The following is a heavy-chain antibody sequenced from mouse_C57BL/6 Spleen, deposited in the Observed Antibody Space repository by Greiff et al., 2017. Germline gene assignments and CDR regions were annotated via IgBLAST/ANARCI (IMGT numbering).Heavy chain of an antibody. D-gene: IGHD1-1*01. V-gene: IGHV1-82*01. J-gene: IGHJ4*01. CDR1: GYAFSSSW. Sequence: QVQLQQSGPELVKPGASVKISCKASGYAFSSSWINWVKQRPGKGLEWIGRIYPGDGDTNYNGKFKGKATLTADKSSSTAYMQLSSLTSEDSAVYFGTRSGYYYCSSYMDDWGQGTSVTVSS. CDR2: IYPGDGDT. CDR3: TRSGYYYCSSYMDD.